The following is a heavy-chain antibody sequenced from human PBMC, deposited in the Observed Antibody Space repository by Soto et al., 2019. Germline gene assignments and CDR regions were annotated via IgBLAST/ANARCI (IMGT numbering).Heavy chain of an antibody. V-gene: IGHV3-33*01. Sequence: QVQLVESGGGVVQPGRSLRLSCAASGFTFSSYGMHWVRQAPGKGLEWVAVIWYDGSNKYYADSVKGRFTISRDNSKNTLYLQMNSLRAEDTAVYYCAREEGGSSGWYVGYFDYWGQGTLVTVSS. J-gene: IGHJ4*02. CDR1: GFTFSSYG. CDR2: IWYDGSNK. CDR3: AREEGGSSGWYVGYFDY. D-gene: IGHD6-19*01.